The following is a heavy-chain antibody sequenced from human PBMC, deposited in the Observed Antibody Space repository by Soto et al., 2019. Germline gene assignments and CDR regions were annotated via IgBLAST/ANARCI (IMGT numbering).Heavy chain of an antibody. CDR3: TRGYGDYVRDY. CDR2: IRSKANNYAT. Sequence: EVQLVESGGGLVQPGESLKLSCAVSGFTFSGSAMHWVRQAAGKGLEWVGRIRSKANNYATAYAASVKGRFTISRDDSKNTAYLQRNVLKGEDTAVYYCTRGYGDYVRDYWGQGTLVTVSS. J-gene: IGHJ4*02. CDR1: GFTFSGSA. D-gene: IGHD4-17*01. V-gene: IGHV3-73*01.